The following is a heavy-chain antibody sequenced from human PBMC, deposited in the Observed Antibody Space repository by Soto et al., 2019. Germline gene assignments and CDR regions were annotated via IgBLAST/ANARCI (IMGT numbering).Heavy chain of an antibody. CDR1: GFTFSSYA. Sequence: PGGSLRLSXAASGFTFSSYAMNWVRQAPGKGLEWVSAISGSGGSTYYADSVKGRFTISRDKSKNTLYLQMNSLRAEDTAVYYCAKGRYSGTYYPGYWGQGTLVTVSS. CDR3: AKGRYSGTYYPGY. J-gene: IGHJ4*02. CDR2: ISGSGGST. D-gene: IGHD1-26*01. V-gene: IGHV3-23*01.